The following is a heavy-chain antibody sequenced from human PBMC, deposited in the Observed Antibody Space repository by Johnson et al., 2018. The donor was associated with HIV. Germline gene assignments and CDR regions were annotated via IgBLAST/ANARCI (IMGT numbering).Heavy chain of an antibody. D-gene: IGHD1-26*01. J-gene: IGHJ3*02. CDR2: MSYDGSNK. CDR3: AKPQVTWDDAFDI. CDR1: GFTFSSYA. V-gene: IGHV3-30*18. Sequence: QVQLVESGGGVVQPGRSLRLSCAASGFTFSSYAMHWVRQTPGKGLEWVAVMSYDGSNKYYADYVKGRFTISRDNSKNTLYLPMNSLRAEDTAVYYCAKPQVTWDDAFDIWGQGTMVTVSS.